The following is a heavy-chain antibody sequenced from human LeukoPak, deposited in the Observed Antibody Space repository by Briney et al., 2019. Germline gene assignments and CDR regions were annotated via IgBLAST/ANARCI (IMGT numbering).Heavy chain of an antibody. V-gene: IGHV1-18*01. CDR3: ARASMVRGVIARYGMDV. J-gene: IGHJ6*02. Sequence: ASVTVSFKASGYTFTSYGISWVRQAPGQGLEWMGWISAYNGNTNYAQKLQGRVTMTTDTSTSTAYMELRSLRSDDTAVYYCARASMVRGVIARYGMDVWGQGTTVTVSS. CDR2: ISAYNGNT. CDR1: GYTFTSYG. D-gene: IGHD3-10*01.